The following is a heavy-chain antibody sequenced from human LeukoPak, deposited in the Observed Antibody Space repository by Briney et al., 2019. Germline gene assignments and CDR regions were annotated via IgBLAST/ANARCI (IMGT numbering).Heavy chain of an antibody. V-gene: IGHV1-2*02. D-gene: IGHD6-13*01. CDR1: GYTFTGYY. CDR2: INPNSGGT. CDR3: ARDPREYSSSWSYYYYYYMDV. J-gene: IGHJ6*03. Sequence: VASVKVSCKASGYTFTGYYMHWVRQAPGQGLEWMGWINPNSGGTNYAQKFQGRVTMTRDTSISTAYMELSRLRSDDTAVYYCARDPREYSSSWSYYYYYYMDVWGKGTTVTVSS.